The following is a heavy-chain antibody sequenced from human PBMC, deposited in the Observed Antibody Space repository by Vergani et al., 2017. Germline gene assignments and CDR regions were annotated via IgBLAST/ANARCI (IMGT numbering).Heavy chain of an antibody. Sequence: EVRLLESGGGLVQPGGSLRLSCAASGFTFNIYAMSWVRQAPGKGLEWVSTITYNGGRTYYADSVTGRFTISRDNSKNTLFLQLKTLRAEDTGVYYCARGGARGTTLSTTWFDSWGQGTLVTVSS. CDR3: ARGGARGTTLSTTWFDS. V-gene: IGHV3-23*01. D-gene: IGHD1-1*01. J-gene: IGHJ5*01. CDR2: ITYNGGRT. CDR1: GFTFNIYA.